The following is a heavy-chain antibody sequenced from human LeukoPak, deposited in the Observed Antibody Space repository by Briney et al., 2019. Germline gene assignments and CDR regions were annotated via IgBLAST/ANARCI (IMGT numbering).Heavy chain of an antibody. CDR2: IYYSGST. D-gene: IGHD6-13*01. J-gene: IGHJ5*02. CDR3: ARASSASSEDP. V-gene: IGHV4-59*01. Sequence: SETLSLTCTVSGGSISSYCWSWLRQPPGKGLEWIGYIYYSGSTNYNPSLKSRVTISVDTSKNQFSLKLSSVTAADTAVYYCARASSASSEDPWGPGTLVTVSS. CDR1: GGSISSYC.